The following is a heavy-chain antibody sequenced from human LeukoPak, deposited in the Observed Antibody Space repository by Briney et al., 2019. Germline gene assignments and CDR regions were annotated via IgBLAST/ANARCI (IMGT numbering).Heavy chain of an antibody. CDR2: ISGSGGST. D-gene: IGHD6-13*01. CDR1: GFTFSSYA. Sequence: GGSLRLSCAASGFTFSSYAMSWVRQAPGKGLERVSAISGSGGSTYYADSVKGRFTISRDNSKNTLYLQMNSLRAEDTAVYYCAKDRSIAAAGRSYYYGTAVWGKGSTVTVYS. CDR3: AKDRSIAAAGRSYYYGTAV. J-gene: IGHJ6*04. V-gene: IGHV3-23*01.